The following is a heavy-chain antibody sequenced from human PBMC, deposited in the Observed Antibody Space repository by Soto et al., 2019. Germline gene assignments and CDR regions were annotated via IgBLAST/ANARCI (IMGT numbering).Heavy chain of an antibody. CDR2: IFHSGGT. D-gene: IGHD6-6*01. CDR3: AKRDPNSSLVFEI. Sequence: QVQLQESGPGLVKPSGTLSLTCAVSSGSISGSNWWSWVRQPPGKGLEWIGEIFHSGGTSYNPSLKSRVTISVDKSKNQFSLRLSSVTAADTAVYYCAKRDPNSSLVFEIWGQGTMVIVSS. CDR1: SGSISGSNW. J-gene: IGHJ3*02. V-gene: IGHV4-4*02.